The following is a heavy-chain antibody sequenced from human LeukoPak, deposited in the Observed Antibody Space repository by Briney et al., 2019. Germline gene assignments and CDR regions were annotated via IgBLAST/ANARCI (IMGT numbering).Heavy chain of an antibody. J-gene: IGHJ4*02. V-gene: IGHV1-69*05. D-gene: IGHD2-2*02. CDR1: GGTFSSYA. CDR2: IIPIFGTA. CDR3: ARGQYPSYYYFDY. Sequence: ASAKVSCKASGGTFSSYAISWVRQAPGQGLEWMGGIIPIFGTANYAQKFQGRVTITTDESTSTAYMELSSLRSEDTAVYYCARGQYPSYYYFDYWGQGTLVTVSS.